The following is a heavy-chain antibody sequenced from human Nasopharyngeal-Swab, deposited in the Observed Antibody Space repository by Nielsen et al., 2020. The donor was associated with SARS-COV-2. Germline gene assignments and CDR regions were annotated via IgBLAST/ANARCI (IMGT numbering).Heavy chain of an antibody. D-gene: IGHD3-10*01. V-gene: IGHV5-51*01. CDR2: IYPGDSDT. CDR3: AIDYGSGTYGLDV. J-gene: IGHJ6*02. Sequence: VRQMPGKGLEWMGIIYPGDSDTKYSPSFQGQVSISVDKSINTAYLQWNSLKASDTATYFCAIDYGSGTYGLDVWGQRTRVTVSS.